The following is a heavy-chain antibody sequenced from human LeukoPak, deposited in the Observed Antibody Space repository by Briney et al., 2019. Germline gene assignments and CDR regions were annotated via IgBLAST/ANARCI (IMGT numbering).Heavy chain of an antibody. Sequence: SETLSLTCAVSGGSFSGYSWSWIRQSPGKGLEWIGEINHSGSTNYNPSLKSRVTISVDTSKNQFSLKLSSVTAADTAVYYCASQAQVIGNYWGQGTLVTVSS. CDR2: INHSGST. V-gene: IGHV4-34*01. J-gene: IGHJ4*02. CDR3: ASQAQVIGNY. CDR1: GGSFSGYS. D-gene: IGHD3-22*01.